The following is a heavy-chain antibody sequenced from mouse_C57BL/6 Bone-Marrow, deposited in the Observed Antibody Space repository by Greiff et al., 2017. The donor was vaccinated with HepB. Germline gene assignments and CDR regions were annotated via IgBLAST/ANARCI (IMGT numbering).Heavy chain of an antibody. CDR2: IYPGDGDT. V-gene: IGHV1-82*01. Sequence: QVQLQQSGPELVKPGASVKISCKASGYAFSSSWMNWVKQRPGKGLEWIGRIYPGDGDTNYNGKFKGKATLTADKSSSTAYMQLSSLTSEDSAVYFCARRGVGYGEGDYWGQGTSVTVSS. CDR1: GYAFSSSW. J-gene: IGHJ4*01. CDR3: ARRGVGYGEGDY. D-gene: IGHD1-2*01.